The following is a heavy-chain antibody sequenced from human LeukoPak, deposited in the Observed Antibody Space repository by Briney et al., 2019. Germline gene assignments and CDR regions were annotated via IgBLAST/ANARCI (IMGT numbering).Heavy chain of an antibody. Sequence: GASVKVSCKASGYTFTGYYMHWVRQAPGQGLEWMGWINPNSGGTNYAQKFQGRVTMTRDTSISTAYMELSRLRSDDTAVYYCARGTITMIVVELDAFDIWGQGTMVTVSS. D-gene: IGHD3-22*01. CDR3: ARGTITMIVVELDAFDI. V-gene: IGHV1-2*02. CDR2: INPNSGGT. J-gene: IGHJ3*02. CDR1: GYTFTGYY.